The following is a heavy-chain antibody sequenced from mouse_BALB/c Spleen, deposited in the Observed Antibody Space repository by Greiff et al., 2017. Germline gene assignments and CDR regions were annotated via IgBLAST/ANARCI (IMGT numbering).Heavy chain of an antibody. CDR2: ISSGGSYT. V-gene: IGHV5-9-3*01. D-gene: IGHD2-3*01. Sequence: EVNVVESGGGLVKPGGSLKLSCAASGFTFSSYAMSWVRQTPEKRLEWVATISSGGSYTYYPDSVKGRFTISRDNAKNTLYLQMSSLRSEDTAMYYCAREGRWDYWGQGTTLTVSS. CDR3: AREGRWDY. J-gene: IGHJ2*01. CDR1: GFTFSSYA.